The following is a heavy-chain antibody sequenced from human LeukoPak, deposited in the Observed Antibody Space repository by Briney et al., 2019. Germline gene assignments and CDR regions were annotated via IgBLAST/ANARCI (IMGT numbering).Heavy chain of an antibody. J-gene: IGHJ4*02. D-gene: IGHD3-10*01. CDR1: GYTFSAFH. Sequence: ASVKVSCEASGYTFSAFHIHWVRLAPGQGPEWMGWVNPNSGDTNYAQRFRGRVTMTRDMSINTAYMELSSLRSDDTAVYYCARSNYYGSQSEYWGQGTLVAVSS. CDR3: ARSNYYGSQSEY. V-gene: IGHV1-2*02. CDR2: VNPNSGDT.